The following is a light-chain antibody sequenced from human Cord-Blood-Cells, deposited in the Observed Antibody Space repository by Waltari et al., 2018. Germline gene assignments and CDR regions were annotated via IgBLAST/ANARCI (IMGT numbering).Light chain of an antibody. CDR2: AAS. Sequence: DIQMTQSPSSLSASVGDRVTITCRASQGIRQDLGWYQQKPGKAPKRLIYAASSLQSGVPSRFSGSGSGTEFTLTISSLQPEDFATYYCLQHNSYPFTFGPGTKVDIK. J-gene: IGKJ3*01. CDR3: LQHNSYPFT. V-gene: IGKV1-17*01. CDR1: QGIRQD.